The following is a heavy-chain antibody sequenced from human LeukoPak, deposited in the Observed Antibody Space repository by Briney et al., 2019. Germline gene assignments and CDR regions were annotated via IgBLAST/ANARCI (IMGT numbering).Heavy chain of an antibody. CDR2: INPNSGGT. D-gene: IGHD2-15*01. Sequence: ASVKVSCKASGYTFTGYYMHWVRQAPGQGLEWMGWINPNSGGTNYAQKFQGRVTTTRDTSISTAYMELSRLRSDDTAVYYCALLGVVVAATLEPWGQGTLVTVSS. J-gene: IGHJ5*02. CDR3: ALLGVVVAATLEP. CDR1: GYTFTGYY. V-gene: IGHV1-2*02.